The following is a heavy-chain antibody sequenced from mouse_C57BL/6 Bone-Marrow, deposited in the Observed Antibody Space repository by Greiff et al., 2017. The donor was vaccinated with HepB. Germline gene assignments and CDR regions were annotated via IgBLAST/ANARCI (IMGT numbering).Heavy chain of an antibody. CDR1: GYTFTDYE. CDR3: TNYYYGSTPWFAY. CDR2: IDPETGGT. J-gene: IGHJ3*01. V-gene: IGHV1-15*01. Sequence: VKLVESGAELVRPGASVTLSCKASGYTFTDYEMHWVKQTPVHGLEWIGAIDPETGGTAYNQKFKGKAILTADKSSSTAYMELRSLTSEDSAVYYCTNYYYGSTPWFAYWGQGTLVTVSA. D-gene: IGHD1-1*01.